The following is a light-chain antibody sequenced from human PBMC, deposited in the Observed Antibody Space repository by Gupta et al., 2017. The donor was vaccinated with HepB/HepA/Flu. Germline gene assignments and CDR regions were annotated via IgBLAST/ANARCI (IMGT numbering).Light chain of an antibody. CDR1: SSNIGSNY. J-gene: IGLJ1*01. CDR2: SNN. CDR3: ATWDDTLRGEV. Sequence: QSVLTQPPSSSGSPWQRVTISCSGSSSNIGSNYVYWYHQFPGTAPKLLIDSNNQRPSAVPGRFSGSKSGTSASLAISGLRSDDEADYYCATWDDTLRGEVVGNGTNLNVL. V-gene: IGLV1-47*02.